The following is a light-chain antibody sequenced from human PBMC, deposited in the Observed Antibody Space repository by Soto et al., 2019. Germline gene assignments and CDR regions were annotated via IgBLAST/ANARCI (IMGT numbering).Light chain of an antibody. J-gene: IGKJ1*01. V-gene: IGKV3-20*01. CDR3: QQYGSSPRT. Sequence: EIVLTQSPGTLSLSPWERATLSCRASQSVSSSYLAWYQQKPGQAPRLLIYGASSRATGIPDRFSGSGSGTDFTLTISRREPADFAVYYCQQYGSSPRTFGQGTKVDIK. CDR1: QSVSSSY. CDR2: GAS.